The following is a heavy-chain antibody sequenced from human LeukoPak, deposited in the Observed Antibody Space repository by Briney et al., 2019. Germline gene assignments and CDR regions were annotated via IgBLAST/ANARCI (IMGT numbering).Heavy chain of an antibody. CDR1: GGSISSYY. CDR2: IYYSGST. J-gene: IGHJ4*02. V-gene: IGHV4-59*01. D-gene: IGHD3-22*01. CDR3: ASFDYDSSGYYPNFDY. Sequence: SGTLSLTCTVSGGSISSYYWSWIRQPPGKGLEWIGYIYYSGSTNYNPSLKSRVTISVDTSKNQFSLKLSSVTAADTAVYYCASFDYDSSGYYPNFDYWGQGTLVTVSS.